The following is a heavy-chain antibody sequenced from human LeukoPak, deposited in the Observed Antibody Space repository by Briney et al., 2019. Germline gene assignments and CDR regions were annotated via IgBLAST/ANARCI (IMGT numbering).Heavy chain of an antibody. V-gene: IGHV1-46*01. CDR1: GYTFTSYY. J-gene: IGHJ3*02. Sequence: ASVKVSCKASGYTFTSYYMHWVRQAPGQGLEWMGIINPSGGSTSYAQKFQGRVTMTRDTSTSTVYMELSSLRSEDTAVYYCARGRSLDTAMVDTDAFDIWGQGNNGHRLF. D-gene: IGHD5-18*01. CDR3: ARGRSLDTAMVDTDAFDI. CDR2: INPSGGST.